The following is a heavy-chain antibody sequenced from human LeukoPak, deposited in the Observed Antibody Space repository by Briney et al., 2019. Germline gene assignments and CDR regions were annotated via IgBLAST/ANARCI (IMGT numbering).Heavy chain of an antibody. CDR3: ATSRGYCSSTSCRDDYYFDY. CDR2: IIAIFGTA. D-gene: IGHD2-2*01. J-gene: IGHJ4*02. Sequence: GSSVRVSCKASGGTFSSYAISWVRQAPGQGLEWMGGIIAIFGTANYTQKFQGRVTIAADKSTSTAYMELSSLRSEDTAVYYCATSRGYCSSTSCRDDYYFDYWGQGTLVTVSS. V-gene: IGHV1-69*06. CDR1: GGTFSSYA.